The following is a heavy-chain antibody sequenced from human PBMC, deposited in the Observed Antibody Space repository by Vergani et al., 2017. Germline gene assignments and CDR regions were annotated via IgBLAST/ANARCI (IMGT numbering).Heavy chain of an antibody. CDR3: AKSPSSIADAFDI. CDR1: GFTFSSYA. J-gene: IGHJ3*02. Sequence: EVQLLESGGGLVQPGGSLRLSCAASGFTFSSYAMSWVRQAPGKGLEWVSAISGSGGSTYYADSVKGLFTISRDNSKNTLYLQMNSLRAEDTAVYDCAKSPSSIADAFDIWGQGTMVTVSS. CDR2: ISGSGGST. V-gene: IGHV3-23*01.